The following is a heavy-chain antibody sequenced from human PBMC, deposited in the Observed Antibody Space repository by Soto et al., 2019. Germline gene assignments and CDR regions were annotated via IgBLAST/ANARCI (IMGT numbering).Heavy chain of an antibody. Sequence: QVQLVESGGGLVKPGGSLRLSCAASGFTFSDYYMSWLRQAPGKGLEWVSYISSSGSTIYYAEPVKGRFTISRDNAKNSLYRQMNSLRAEDAAVYYCARELEAAAAPPFDYWGQGTLVTVSS. J-gene: IGHJ4*02. V-gene: IGHV3-11*01. CDR1: GFTFSDYY. D-gene: IGHD6-13*01. CDR2: ISSSGSTI. CDR3: ARELEAAAAPPFDY.